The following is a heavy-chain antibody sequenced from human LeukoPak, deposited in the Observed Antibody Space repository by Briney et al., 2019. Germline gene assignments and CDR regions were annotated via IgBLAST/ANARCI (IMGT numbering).Heavy chain of an antibody. CDR3: ARDESGGLDY. J-gene: IGHJ4*02. CDR2: IYCSGST. CDR1: GVSISSYY. D-gene: IGHD2-15*01. V-gene: IGHV4-59*01. Sequence: SETLSLTCTVSGVSISSYYWSWIRQPPGKGLEWIGYIYCSGSTNYNPSLKSRVTISVDTSKNQFSLKLSSVTAADTAVYYCARDESGGLDYWGQGTLVTVSS.